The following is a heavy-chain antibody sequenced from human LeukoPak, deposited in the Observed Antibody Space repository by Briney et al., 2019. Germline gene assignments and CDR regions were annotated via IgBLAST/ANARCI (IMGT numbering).Heavy chain of an antibody. V-gene: IGHV1-18*01. J-gene: IGHJ3*01. CDR1: GYTFTSHG. CDR3: ARPMYGVDAFDF. D-gene: IGHD2-8*01. Sequence: ASVTVSCTASGYTFTSHGITWVRQAPGQGLEWMGWISTYNGNTDYAQKLQGRVTMTTDTSTSTAYMEVTSLRSDDTAVYYCARPMYGVDAFDFWGQGTTVTVSS. CDR2: ISTYNGNT.